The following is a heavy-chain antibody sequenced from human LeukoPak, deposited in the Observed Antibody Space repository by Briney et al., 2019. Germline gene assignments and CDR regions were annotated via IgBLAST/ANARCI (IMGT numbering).Heavy chain of an antibody. CDR2: ISSNSSDI. V-gene: IGHV3-21*01. CDR1: LCTLYAHS. CDR3: ARVPGGLEWADFDY. Sequence: GGGLRLSSVGCLCTLYAHSVNRVGHPPGKGVEWVSCISSNSSDIYYTNDGKCRFTISRDNAKNSLYLQMSSLRAEDTAVYDCARVPGGLEWADFDYWGQATPVTVSS. J-gene: IGHJ4*02. D-gene: IGHD3-3*01.